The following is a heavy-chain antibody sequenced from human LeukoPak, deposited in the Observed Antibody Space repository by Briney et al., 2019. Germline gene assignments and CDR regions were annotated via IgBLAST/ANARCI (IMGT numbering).Heavy chain of an antibody. Sequence: SETLSLTCTVSGGSISSGSYYWSWIRQPAGKGLEWIGYIYYSGSTNYNPSLKSRVTISVDTSKNQFSLKLSSVTAADTAVYYCARDRRGGGGAGAYNWNYRPTHWYFDLWGRGTLVTVSS. CDR1: GGSISSGSYY. D-gene: IGHD1-7*01. V-gene: IGHV4-61*10. J-gene: IGHJ2*01. CDR3: ARDRRGGGGAGAYNWNYRPTHWYFDL. CDR2: IYYSGST.